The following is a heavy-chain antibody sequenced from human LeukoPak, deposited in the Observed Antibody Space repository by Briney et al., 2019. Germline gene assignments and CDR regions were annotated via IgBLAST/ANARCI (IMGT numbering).Heavy chain of an antibody. D-gene: IGHD3-10*01. Sequence: SETLSLTCTVSGGSISPYFWSWIPHPPGKGLEWIGYISYTGSTNYNPSLKSRVTISVDTSKNQFSLQLTSVTAADTAVYYCARDDYRGVTNFDPWGQGTLVTVSS. J-gene: IGHJ5*02. CDR1: GGSISPYF. CDR3: ARDDYRGVTNFDP. CDR2: ISYTGST. V-gene: IGHV4-59*01.